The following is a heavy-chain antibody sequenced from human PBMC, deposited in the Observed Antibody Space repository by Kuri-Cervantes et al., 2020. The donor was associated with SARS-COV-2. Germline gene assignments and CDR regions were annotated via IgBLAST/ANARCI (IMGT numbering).Heavy chain of an antibody. V-gene: IGHV3-48*02. D-gene: IGHD1-7*01. CDR3: ARVRVTGTMSYYYGMDV. Sequence: GGSLRLSCAVSGVTLTNYSMNWVRQAPGKGLEWISYISSGRGTTYYADSVKGRFTISRDNAKNSLFLQMNSLRDDDTAVYYCARVRVTGTMSYYYGMDVWGQGTTVTVSS. J-gene: IGHJ6*02. CDR1: GVTLTNYS. CDR2: ISSGRGTT.